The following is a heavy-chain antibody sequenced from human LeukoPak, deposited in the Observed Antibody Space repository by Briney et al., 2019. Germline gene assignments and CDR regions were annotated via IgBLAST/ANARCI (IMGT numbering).Heavy chain of an antibody. CDR2: ISGSGGST. CDR3: AKDRDSKNGYRGYDYDF. V-gene: IGHV3-23*01. CDR1: GFTFSYYT. D-gene: IGHD5-12*01. Sequence: GRSLRLSCAASGFTFSYYTMHWVRQAPGKGLEWVSGISGSGGSTYYTDSVKGRFTISRDSSKSTLYLQMHSLRPEDTAVYYCAKDRDSKNGYRGYDYDFWGQGTLVTVSS. J-gene: IGHJ4*02.